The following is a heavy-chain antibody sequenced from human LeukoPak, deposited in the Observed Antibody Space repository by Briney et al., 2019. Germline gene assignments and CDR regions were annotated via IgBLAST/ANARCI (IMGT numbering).Heavy chain of an antibody. CDR3: ARLSAMVRGPEDMFYFEY. CDR2: IRPDGSEK. Sequence: PGGSLRLSCETSGFSFSTYWMSWVRQAPGKGLEWVANIRPDGSEKYYVDSVKGRFTISRDIAKQSVFLQMTSLRVEDTAVYYCARLSAMVRGPEDMFYFEYWGLGTLVTVSS. V-gene: IGHV3-7*01. CDR1: GFSFSTYW. D-gene: IGHD3-10*01. J-gene: IGHJ4*02.